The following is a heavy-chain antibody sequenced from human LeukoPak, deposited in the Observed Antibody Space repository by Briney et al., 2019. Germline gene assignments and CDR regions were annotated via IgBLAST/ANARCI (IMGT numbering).Heavy chain of an antibody. J-gene: IGHJ4*02. V-gene: IGHV3-7*01. CDR2: MREDGTEI. Sequence: GGSLRLSCAASGFPFDVQGMSWVRQAPGKGLDWVASMREDGTEIHYVDSVKGRFTISRDNPTNSLYLQMNSLRAEETAVYYCARGGATRGRFENWGQGTQVTVSS. CDR1: GFPFDVQG. CDR3: ARGGATRGRFEN. D-gene: IGHD1-26*01.